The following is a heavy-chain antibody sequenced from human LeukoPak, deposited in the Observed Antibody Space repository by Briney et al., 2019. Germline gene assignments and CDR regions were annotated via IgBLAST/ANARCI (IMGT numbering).Heavy chain of an antibody. CDR1: GDTVSSDYAA. J-gene: IGHJ4*02. CDR2: TYYRSKWCY. Sequence: SQTLSLSCAISGDTVSSDYAAWSWVRQSPSRGLEWLGRTYYRSKWCYDYAVSVKSRITITPDTSKNQFSLQLNSVTPEDTAVYYCARDPRTPALDYWGQGILVTVSS. CDR3: ARDPRTPALDY. D-gene: IGHD1-14*01. V-gene: IGHV6-1*01.